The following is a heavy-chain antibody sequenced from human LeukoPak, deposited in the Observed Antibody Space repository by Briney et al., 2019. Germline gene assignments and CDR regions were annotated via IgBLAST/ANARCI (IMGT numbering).Heavy chain of an antibody. J-gene: IGHJ6*03. D-gene: IGHD3-3*01. Sequence: ASVKVSCKATGGTFSYFAISWVRQAPGQGLEWMGWISAYNGNTNYAQKLQGRVTMTTDTSTSTAYMELRSLRSDDTAVYYCAREHDFWSGYLSWYYMDVWGKGTTVTVSS. CDR3: AREHDFWSGYLSWYYMDV. CDR2: ISAYNGNT. CDR1: GGTFSYFA. V-gene: IGHV1-18*01.